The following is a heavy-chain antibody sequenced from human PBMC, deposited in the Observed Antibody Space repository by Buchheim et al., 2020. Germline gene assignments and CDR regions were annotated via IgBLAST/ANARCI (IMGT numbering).Heavy chain of an antibody. V-gene: IGHV1-69*06. D-gene: IGHD6-6*01. Sequence: QVQLVQSGAEVKKPGSSVKVSCKTSEGTLNTYGVSWVRQAPGQGLEWMAGIIPMFGTVYYAQRFQGRVTITADTSTGTVYVEVTSLRFEDTAVYYCARSTAETRWFFDVWGHGT. CDR1: EGTLNTYG. J-gene: IGHJ2*01. CDR3: ARSTAETRWFFDV. CDR2: IIPMFGTV.